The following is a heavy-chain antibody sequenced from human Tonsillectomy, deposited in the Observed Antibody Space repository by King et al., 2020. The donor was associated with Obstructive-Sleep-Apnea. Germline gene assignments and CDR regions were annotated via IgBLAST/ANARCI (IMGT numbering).Heavy chain of an antibody. D-gene: IGHD3-16*01. V-gene: IGHV3-73*01. Sequence: VQLVESGGGLVQPGGSLKLSCAASGFTFSDSALHWVRQASGKGLEWVGRIRSKVNSYATAYAESVKGRFTISRDDSKNTAYLQMNSLKTEDTAVYYCSALGQLFPVDVWGQGTTVTVSS. CDR3: SALGQLFPVDV. CDR2: IRSKVNSYAT. J-gene: IGHJ6*01. CDR1: GFTFSDSA.